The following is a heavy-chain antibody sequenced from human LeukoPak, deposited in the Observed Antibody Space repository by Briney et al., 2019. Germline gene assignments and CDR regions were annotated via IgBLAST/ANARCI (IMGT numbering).Heavy chain of an antibody. D-gene: IGHD6-13*01. J-gene: IGHJ4*02. CDR2: ISGSGGST. V-gene: IGHV3-23*01. Sequence: PGGSLRLSCAASGFTFSSYAMSWVRQAPGKGLEWVSAISGSGGSTYYADSVKGRFTISRDNSKNTLYLQMNSLRAEDTAVYYCAKDVPNSSSWYFLGEGEYFDYWGQGTLVTVSS. CDR3: AKDVPNSSSWYFLGEGEYFDY. CDR1: GFTFSSYA.